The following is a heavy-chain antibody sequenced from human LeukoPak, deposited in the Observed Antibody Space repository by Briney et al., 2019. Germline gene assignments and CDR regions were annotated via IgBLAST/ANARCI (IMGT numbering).Heavy chain of an antibody. V-gene: IGHV3-30*02. J-gene: IGHJ3*02. CDR3: ARGRGWGLQLWLKSDAFDI. Sequence: GGSLRLSCAASGFTFSSYGMHWVRQAPGKGLEWVAFIRYDGSNKYYADSVKGRFTISRDNSKNTLYLQMNSLRAEDTAVYYCARGRGWGLQLWLKSDAFDIWGQGTMVTVSS. CDR1: GFTFSSYG. D-gene: IGHD5-18*01. CDR2: IRYDGSNK.